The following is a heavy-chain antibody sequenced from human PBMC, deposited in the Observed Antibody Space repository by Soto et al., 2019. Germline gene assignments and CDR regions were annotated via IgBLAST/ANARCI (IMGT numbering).Heavy chain of an antibody. Sequence: VQLVQSGAEVKKPGSSVKVSCKASGGTFSSYTISWVRQAPGQGLEWMGRIIPILGIANYAQKFQGRVTITADKSTSTAYMELSSLRSEDTAVYYCASDYGAGASYYYYYMDVWGKGTTVTVSS. V-gene: IGHV1-69*02. CDR3: ASDYGAGASYYYYYMDV. D-gene: IGHD4-17*01. J-gene: IGHJ6*03. CDR2: IIPILGIA. CDR1: GGTFSSYT.